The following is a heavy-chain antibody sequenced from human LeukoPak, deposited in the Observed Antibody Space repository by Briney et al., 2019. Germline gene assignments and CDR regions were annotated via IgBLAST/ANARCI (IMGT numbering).Heavy chain of an antibody. V-gene: IGHV4-34*01. CDR1: GESLTGFY. D-gene: IGHD5-12*01. CDR3: ARGGGYTAGPRPLWH. Sequence: PSETLSLTCAVYGESLTGFYWTLIPQPPGKGLDWIGEVYYSGSTTYNPSLKGRVTISVDMSKSQFSLRLKSVTAADTAIYYCARGGGYTAGPRPLWHWGQGTLITASS. J-gene: IGHJ4*01. CDR2: VYYSGST.